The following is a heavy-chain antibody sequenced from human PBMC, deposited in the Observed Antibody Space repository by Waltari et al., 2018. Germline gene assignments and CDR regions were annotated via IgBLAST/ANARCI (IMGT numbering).Heavy chain of an antibody. CDR3: ARLTHSIAARPDGDY. J-gene: IGHJ4*02. D-gene: IGHD6-6*01. CDR1: GGTFSSYA. V-gene: IGHV1-69*13. Sequence: QVQLVQSGAEVKKPGSSVKVSCKASGGTFSSYAISWVRQAPGQGLEWMGRIIPILGTANSAQKFQGRVTITADKSTSTAYMELSSLRSEDTAVDYCARLTHSIAARPDGDYWGQGTLVTVSS. CDR2: IIPILGTA.